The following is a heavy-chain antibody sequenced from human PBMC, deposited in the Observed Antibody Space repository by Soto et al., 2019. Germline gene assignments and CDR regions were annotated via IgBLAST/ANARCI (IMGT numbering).Heavy chain of an antibody. CDR1: GYTFTDYD. D-gene: IGHD2-2*01. J-gene: IGHJ6*02. CDR3: ARDSGGAIVVVPAAYGMDV. CDR2: MNANSGGA. Sequence: ASVKVSCKASGYTFTDYDIHWVRQAPVQGLECMGWMNANSGGAGYAQKFRGWVTMTRDTSISTAYMELSRLRSDDTAVYYCARDSGGAIVVVPAAYGMDVWGQGTTVTV. V-gene: IGHV1-2*04.